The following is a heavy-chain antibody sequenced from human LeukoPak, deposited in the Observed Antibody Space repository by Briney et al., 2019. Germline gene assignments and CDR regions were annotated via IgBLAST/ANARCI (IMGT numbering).Heavy chain of an antibody. V-gene: IGHV3-30*02. CDR2: VRYDGNSP. D-gene: IGHD4-17*01. Sequence: GSLRLSCAASGFTFGSYGMHWVRQAPGKGLDWVAFVRYDGNSPYYSASVKGRFTISRDNSKNTVLLQMNNLRLEDAAVYYCARGSRYGDYPYYCDFWGQGTLVTVSS. CDR3: ARGSRYGDYPYYCDF. J-gene: IGHJ4*02. CDR1: GFTFGSYG.